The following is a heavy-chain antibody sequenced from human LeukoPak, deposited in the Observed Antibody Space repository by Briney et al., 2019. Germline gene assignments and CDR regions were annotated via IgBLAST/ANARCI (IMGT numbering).Heavy chain of an antibody. D-gene: IGHD3-22*01. Sequence: GASVKVSCKASGYTFTSYYMHWVRQAPGKGLEWVGIINPSGDPTTYAQKFQGRVTMTSDMSTSTVYMELSSLRSEDTAVYYCARSSGYYSSLFYMHVWGKGTTVTVSS. CDR1: GYTFTSYY. CDR2: INPSGDPT. J-gene: IGHJ6*03. CDR3: ARSSGYYSSLFYMHV. V-gene: IGHV1-46*01.